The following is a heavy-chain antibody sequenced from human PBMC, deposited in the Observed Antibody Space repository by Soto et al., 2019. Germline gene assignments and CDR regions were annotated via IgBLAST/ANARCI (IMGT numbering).Heavy chain of an antibody. Sequence: QVQLVQSGAEVKKPGASVKVSCKASGYTFTSYDINWVRLATGQGLEWMGWMNPKSGNTAYAQKFQGRVTMTRNTSISAAYMELTSLRSEDTAVYYCARLKQDYAVAWGQGTLVTVSS. CDR3: ARLKQDYAVA. CDR2: MNPKSGNT. D-gene: IGHD3-16*01. CDR1: GYTFTSYD. J-gene: IGHJ5*02. V-gene: IGHV1-8*01.